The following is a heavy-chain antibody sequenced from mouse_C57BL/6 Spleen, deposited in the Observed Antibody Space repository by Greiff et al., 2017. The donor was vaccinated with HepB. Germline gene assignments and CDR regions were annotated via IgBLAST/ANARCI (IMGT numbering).Heavy chain of an antibody. D-gene: IGHD2-4*01. Sequence: QVQLQQSGPELVKPGASVKLSCKASGYTFPSYDINWVKQRPGQGLEWIGWIYPRDGRTKYNEKFKGKATVTVDTSSSTAYMELHSLTSEDSAVYFCARVGDDYGWFAYWGQGTLVTVSA. J-gene: IGHJ3*01. V-gene: IGHV1-85*01. CDR1: GYTFPSYD. CDR3: ARVGDDYGWFAY. CDR2: IYPRDGRT.